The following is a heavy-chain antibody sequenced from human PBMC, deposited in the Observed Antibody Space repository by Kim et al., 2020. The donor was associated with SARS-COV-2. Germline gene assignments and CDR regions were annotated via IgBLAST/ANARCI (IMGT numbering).Heavy chain of an antibody. Sequence: ASVKVSCKASGYTFTSYDINWVRQATGQGLEWMGWMNPNSGNTGYAQKFRGRVTMTRNTSISTAYMELSSLRSEDTAVYYCARVCSSTSCYTAVGVVDYWGQGTLVTVSS. D-gene: IGHD2-2*02. V-gene: IGHV1-8*01. CDR1: GYTFTSYD. CDR3: ARVCSSTSCYTAVGVVDY. J-gene: IGHJ4*02. CDR2: MNPNSGNT.